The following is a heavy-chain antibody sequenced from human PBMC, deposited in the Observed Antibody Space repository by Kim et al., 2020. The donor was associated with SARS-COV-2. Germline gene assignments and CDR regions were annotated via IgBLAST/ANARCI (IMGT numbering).Heavy chain of an antibody. Sequence: PSFQAQVTISADKSSSTAYLQWSSLKASDTAMYYCARQSGSGSYEDWFDPWGQGTLVTVSS. J-gene: IGHJ5*02. CDR3: ARQSGSGSYEDWFDP. D-gene: IGHD3-10*01. V-gene: IGHV5-51*01.